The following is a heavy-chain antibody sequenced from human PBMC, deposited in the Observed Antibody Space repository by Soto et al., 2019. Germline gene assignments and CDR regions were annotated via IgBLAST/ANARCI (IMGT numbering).Heavy chain of an antibody. V-gene: IGHV4-59*01. J-gene: IGHJ4*02. CDR1: GGSISSYY. CDR2: IYYSGST. CDR3: ARVGAEGNGVIFYYFDY. D-gene: IGHD4-17*01. Sequence: KTSETLSLTCTVSGGSISSYYWSWIRQPPGKGLEWIGYIYYSGSTNYNPSLKSRVTMSVDTSKNQFSLKLSSVTAADTAVYYCARVGAEGNGVIFYYFDYWGQGTLVTVSS.